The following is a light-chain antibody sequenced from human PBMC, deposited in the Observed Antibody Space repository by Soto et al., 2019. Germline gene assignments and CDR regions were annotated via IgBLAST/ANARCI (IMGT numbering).Light chain of an antibody. Sequence: QSVLTQPASVSGSPGQSITISCTGTSSDVGTYTLVCWYQHHPGKAPKLVIYEVNKRPAGVSKRFSGSKSRDTASLTISGLQAEDDADYYCSSYSAPTTSYVFGTGTKVTVL. J-gene: IGLJ1*01. V-gene: IGLV2-23*02. CDR1: SSDVGTYTL. CDR2: EVN. CDR3: SSYSAPTTSYV.